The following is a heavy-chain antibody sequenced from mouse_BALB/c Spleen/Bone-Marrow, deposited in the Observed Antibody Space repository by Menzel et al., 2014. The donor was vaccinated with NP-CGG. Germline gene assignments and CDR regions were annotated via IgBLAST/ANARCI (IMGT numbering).Heavy chain of an antibody. CDR1: GFNIKDTY. CDR2: IDPANGNT. J-gene: IGHJ3*01. D-gene: IGHD1-1*01. Sequence: EVQLQQSGAELVKPGASVKLSCTASGFNIKDTYMNWVKQRPEQGLEWIGRIDPANGNTKYDPKFQGKATITADTSSNTAYLQLSSLTSEDTAVYYCAMYYYGSSLFAYWGQGTLVTVSA. V-gene: IGHV14-3*02. CDR3: AMYYYGSSLFAY.